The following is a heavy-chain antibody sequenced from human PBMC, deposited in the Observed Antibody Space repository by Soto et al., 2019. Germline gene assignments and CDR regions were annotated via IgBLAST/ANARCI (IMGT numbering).Heavy chain of an antibody. CDR2: INPSGGST. V-gene: IGHV1-46*01. Sequence: ASVTVYCQTSGYTFTSYYMHWVRQAPGQGLEWMGIINPSGGSTSYAQKFQGRVTMTRDTSTSTVYMELSSLRSEDTAVYYCAREGVGALVYWGQGTLVTVSS. CDR1: GYTFTSYY. J-gene: IGHJ4*02. D-gene: IGHD1-26*01. CDR3: AREGVGALVY.